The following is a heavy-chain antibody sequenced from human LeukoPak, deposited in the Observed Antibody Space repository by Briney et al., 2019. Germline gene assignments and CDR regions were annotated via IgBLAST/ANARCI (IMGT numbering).Heavy chain of an antibody. V-gene: IGHV4-59*01. Sequence: SETLSLTCTVSGGSISSYYWSWIRQPPGKGLEWIGYIYYSGSTNYNPSLKSRVTILVDTSKNQFSLKLSSVTAADTAVYYCARSTVTTKALDYWGQGTLVTVSS. CDR1: GGSISSYY. J-gene: IGHJ4*02. CDR2: IYYSGST. D-gene: IGHD4-17*01. CDR3: ARSTVTTKALDY.